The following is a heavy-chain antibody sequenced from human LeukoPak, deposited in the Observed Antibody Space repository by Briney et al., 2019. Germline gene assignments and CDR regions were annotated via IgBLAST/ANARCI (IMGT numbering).Heavy chain of an antibody. D-gene: IGHD3-3*01. Sequence: GGSLRLSCAASGFTFSSYAMSWVRQAPGKGLEWVSAISGSGGSTYYADSVKGRFTISRDNSKNTLYLQMNSLRAEDTAVYYCAKAVVYDFWSGYYLFDYWGQGTLVTVSS. J-gene: IGHJ4*02. CDR3: AKAVVYDFWSGYYLFDY. V-gene: IGHV3-23*01. CDR1: GFTFSSYA. CDR2: ISGSGGST.